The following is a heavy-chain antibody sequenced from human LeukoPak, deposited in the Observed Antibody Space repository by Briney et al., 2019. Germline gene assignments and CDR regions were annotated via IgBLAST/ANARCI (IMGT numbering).Heavy chain of an antibody. V-gene: IGHV3-33*01. CDR1: GFTFSSYG. CDR2: IWYDGSNK. D-gene: IGHD6-6*01. CDR3: AREGLAGVRSSDYYYGMDV. Sequence: GGSLRLSCAASGFTFSSYGMHWVRQAPGKGLEWVAVIWYDGSNKYYADSVKGRITISRDNSKNTLYLQMNSLRAEDTAVYYCAREGLAGVRSSDYYYGMDVWGQGTTVTVSS. J-gene: IGHJ6*02.